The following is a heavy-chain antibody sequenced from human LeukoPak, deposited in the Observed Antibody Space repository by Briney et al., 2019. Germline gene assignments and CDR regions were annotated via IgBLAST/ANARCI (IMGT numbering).Heavy chain of an antibody. Sequence: GGSLRLSCAASGFTFSNYEMNWVRQAPGKGLEWLSYISGNGNTIYYADSVKGRFTISRDNAKNSQYLQMNSLRAEDTAVYYCARGSLVHYYGSGSYRIRAGFDSWGQGTLVTVSS. CDR1: GFTFSNYE. CDR2: ISGNGNTI. V-gene: IGHV3-48*03. D-gene: IGHD3-10*01. CDR3: ARGSLVHYYGSGSYRIRAGFDS. J-gene: IGHJ4*02.